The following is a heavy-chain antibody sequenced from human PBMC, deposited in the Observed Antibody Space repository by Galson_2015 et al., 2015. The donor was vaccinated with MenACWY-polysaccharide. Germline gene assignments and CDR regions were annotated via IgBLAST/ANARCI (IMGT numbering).Heavy chain of an antibody. CDR3: TRRLVRGVIMRVVDS. CDR2: INKDGGKK. D-gene: IGHD3-10*01. V-gene: IGHV3-7*01. CDR1: GFTFSGHW. Sequence: SLRLSCAASGFTFSGHWMSWVRQAPGKGLEWVANINKDGGKKNYVDSVKGRFTISRDNAKNSLYLQMNSLRAEDTAVYYCTRRLVRGVIMRVVDSCGHGSLHTVPS. J-gene: IGHJ5*01.